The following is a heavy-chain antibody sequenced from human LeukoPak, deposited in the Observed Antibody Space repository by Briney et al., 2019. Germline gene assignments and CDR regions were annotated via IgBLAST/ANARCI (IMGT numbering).Heavy chain of an antibody. V-gene: IGHV3-30*03. Sequence: GGSLRLSCAASGFTFSSYGMHWVRQAPGKGLEWVAVISYDGSNKYYADSVKGRFTISRDNSKNTLYLQMNSLRAEDTAVYYCARDYGIAAGDPNFDYWGQGTLVTVSS. CDR3: ARDYGIAAGDPNFDY. D-gene: IGHD6-13*01. J-gene: IGHJ4*02. CDR1: GFTFSSYG. CDR2: ISYDGSNK.